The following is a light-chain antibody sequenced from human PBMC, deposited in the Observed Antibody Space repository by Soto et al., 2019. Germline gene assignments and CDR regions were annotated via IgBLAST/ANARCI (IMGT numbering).Light chain of an antibody. V-gene: IGKV1-39*01. Sequence: DIQMTQSPSSLSASVGDRVTITCRASQSIRRYLNWYQQKPGKAPNLLISAASSLESGVPSRFSGSGSGTDFTLTISSLQPEDFATYHCQQSYNTPLTFGGGTKVEIK. CDR1: QSIRRY. CDR2: AAS. CDR3: QQSYNTPLT. J-gene: IGKJ4*01.